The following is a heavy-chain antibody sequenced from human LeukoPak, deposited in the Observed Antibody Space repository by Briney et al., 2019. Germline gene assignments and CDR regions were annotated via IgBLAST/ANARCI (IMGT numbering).Heavy chain of an antibody. J-gene: IGHJ4*02. CDR3: ARTVSGYSYAFDY. CDR1: GGTFSSYA. D-gene: IGHD5-18*01. Sequence: GSSVKVSCKASGGTFSSYATSWVRQAPGQGLEWMGGIIPIFGTANYAQKFQGRVTITADESTSTAYMELSSLRSEDTAVYYCARTVSGYSYAFDYWGQGTLVTVSS. V-gene: IGHV1-69*01. CDR2: IIPIFGTA.